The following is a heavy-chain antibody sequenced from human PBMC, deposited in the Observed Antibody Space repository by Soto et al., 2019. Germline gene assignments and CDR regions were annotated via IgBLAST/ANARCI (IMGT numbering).Heavy chain of an antibody. CDR3: ATGSFTSTGGRIGYHYNAMDV. J-gene: IGHJ6*02. CDR2: IIPIFGPA. V-gene: IGHV1-69*13. CDR1: EGTFSSHS. Sequence: PSVKVSCKSSEGTFSSHSINWVRQAPGQGLEWMGGIIPIFGPANFAKKFQGRVTITADESTTTAYMELSSLTSEDTAVYYCATGSFTSTGGRIGYHYNAMDVWGQGTTVTVSS. D-gene: IGHD1-1*01.